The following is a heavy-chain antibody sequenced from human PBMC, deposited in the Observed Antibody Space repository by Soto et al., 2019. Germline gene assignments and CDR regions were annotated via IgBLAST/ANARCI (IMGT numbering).Heavy chain of an antibody. CDR1: GYTFTGYY. CDR2: INPNSGGT. Sequence: ASVKVSCKASGYTFTGYYTHWVRQAPGQGLEWMGWINPNSGGTNYAQKFQGWVTMTRDTSISTAYMELSRLRSDDTAVYYCARVIAAAAARGMDVWGQGTTVTVSS. J-gene: IGHJ6*02. D-gene: IGHD6-13*01. CDR3: ARVIAAAAARGMDV. V-gene: IGHV1-2*04.